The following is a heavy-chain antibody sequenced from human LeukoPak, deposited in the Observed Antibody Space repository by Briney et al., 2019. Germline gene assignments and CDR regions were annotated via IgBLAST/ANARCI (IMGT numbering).Heavy chain of an antibody. CDR1: GFNFRSYG. J-gene: IGHJ4*02. CDR3: ARPLRESGYFYFDY. V-gene: IGHV3-30*03. D-gene: IGHD3-3*01. CDR2: ISYDGTDK. Sequence: PGGSLRLSCAASGFNFRSYGMQWVRQAPGKGLEWVTLISYDGTDKYYAASVRGRFTISRDNAKNSLYLQMNSLRAEDTAIYYCARPLRESGYFYFDYWGQGTLVTVSS.